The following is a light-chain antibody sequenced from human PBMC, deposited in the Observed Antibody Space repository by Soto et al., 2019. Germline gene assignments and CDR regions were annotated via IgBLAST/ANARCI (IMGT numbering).Light chain of an antibody. CDR3: QQSYSTPT. CDR1: QSISIY. Sequence: DIQMTQSPSSLSASVGDRVTSSCRASQSISIYLNWYQQKPGKAPMLLIYAASSLQSGVPSRFGGSGSGTDFTLTISSLQPEDFATYYCQQSYSTPTFGGGTKVDIK. CDR2: AAS. J-gene: IGKJ4*01. V-gene: IGKV1-39*01.